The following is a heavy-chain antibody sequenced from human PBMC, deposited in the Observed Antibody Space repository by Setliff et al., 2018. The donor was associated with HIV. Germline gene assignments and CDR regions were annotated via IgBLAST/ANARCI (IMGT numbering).Heavy chain of an antibody. D-gene: IGHD6-19*01. Sequence: ASVKVSCKASGYTFTGYYMHWVRQAPGQGLEWMGRINPNSGGTNYAQKFQGRVTMTRDTSISTAYMELSRLRSDDTAVYYCARSTPSSGWYLSYYYYMDVWGKGTTVTVSS. CDR2: INPNSGGT. CDR3: ARSTPSSGWYLSYYYYMDV. CDR1: GYTFTGYY. J-gene: IGHJ6*03. V-gene: IGHV1-2*06.